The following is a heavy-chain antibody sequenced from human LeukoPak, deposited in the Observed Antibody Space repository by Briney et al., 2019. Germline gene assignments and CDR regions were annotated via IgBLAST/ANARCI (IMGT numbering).Heavy chain of an antibody. CDR2: INHSGST. Sequence: PSDTLSLTCAVSGGSISSSNWWSWIRQPPGTGLEWIGEINHSGSTNYNPSLKSRVTISVDTSKNQFSLKLSSVTAADTAVYHCARGVRGVIINYYYMDVWGKGTTVTISS. V-gene: IGHV4-4*02. CDR1: GGSISSSNW. J-gene: IGHJ6*03. D-gene: IGHD3-10*01. CDR3: ARGVRGVIINYYYMDV.